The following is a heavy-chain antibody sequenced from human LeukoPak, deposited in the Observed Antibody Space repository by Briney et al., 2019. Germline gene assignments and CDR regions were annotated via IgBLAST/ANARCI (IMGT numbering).Heavy chain of an antibody. CDR3: SGYYSRDY. CDR1: GGSISSYY. Sequence: SETLSLTCTVSGGSISSYYWSWIRQPAGKGLEWIGRIYTGGSTNYNTSLKSRVTMSVDTSKNQFSLKLSSVTAADTAVSDSSGYYSRDYWGQGTLVTVSS. J-gene: IGHJ4*02. CDR2: IYTGGST. V-gene: IGHV4-4*07. D-gene: IGHD3-22*01.